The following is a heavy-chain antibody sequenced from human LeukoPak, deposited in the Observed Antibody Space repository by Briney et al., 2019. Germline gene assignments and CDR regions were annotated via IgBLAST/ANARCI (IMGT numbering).Heavy chain of an antibody. CDR1: GFTFSTYW. CDR2: VKEDGSQK. D-gene: IGHD1-26*01. V-gene: IGHV3-7*01. CDR3: AREIPGGANHLDY. Sequence: GGSLRLSCAASGFTFSTYWMSWVRQAPGKGPEGGANVKEDGSQKYYVDSVKGRFTISRDNAKNSLYLQMNNLRVEDTAVYYCAREIPGGANHLDYWGQGTLVTVPS. J-gene: IGHJ4*02.